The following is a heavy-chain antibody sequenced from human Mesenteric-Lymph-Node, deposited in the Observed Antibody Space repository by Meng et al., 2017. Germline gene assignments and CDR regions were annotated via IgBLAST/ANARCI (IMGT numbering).Heavy chain of an antibody. CDR3: ASYDNSGQYYFDY. CDR2: ISGSGSTK. Sequence: GESLKISCAASGFTFSSYEMNWVRQAPGKGLEWVSFISGSGSTKYYADSVKGRFTISRDNAKNSLYLQMNSLRAEDTALYYCASYDNSGQYYFDYWGQGTLVTVSS. D-gene: IGHD3-22*01. V-gene: IGHV3-48*03. CDR1: GFTFSSYE. J-gene: IGHJ4*02.